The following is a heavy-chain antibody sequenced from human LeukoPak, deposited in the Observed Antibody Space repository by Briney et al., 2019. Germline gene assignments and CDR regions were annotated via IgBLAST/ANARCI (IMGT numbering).Heavy chain of an antibody. J-gene: IGHJ4*02. V-gene: IGHV4-34*01. Sequence: SETLSLTCAVYGGSFSGYYWSWIRQPPGKGLEWIGEINHSVSTNYNPSLKSRVTISVDTSKNQFSLKLSSVTAADTAVYYCARGNSSSWYVRPFDYWGQGTLVTVSS. CDR3: ARGNSSSWYVRPFDY. CDR2: INHSVST. CDR1: GGSFSGYY. D-gene: IGHD6-13*01.